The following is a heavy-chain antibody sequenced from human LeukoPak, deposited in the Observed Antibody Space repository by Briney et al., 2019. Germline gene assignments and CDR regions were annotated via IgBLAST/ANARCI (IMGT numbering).Heavy chain of an antibody. D-gene: IGHD3-9*01. CDR1: GGTFSSYA. CDR3: ARAAGTIFVTHSPMRWDLDY. V-gene: IGHV1-69*13. Sequence: GASVKVSCKASGGTFSSYAISWVRQAPGQGLEWMGGIIPIFGTANYAQKFQGRVTITADESTSTAYMELSSLRSEDTAVYYCARAAGTIFVTHSPMRWDLDYWGQGTLVIVSS. J-gene: IGHJ4*02. CDR2: IIPIFGTA.